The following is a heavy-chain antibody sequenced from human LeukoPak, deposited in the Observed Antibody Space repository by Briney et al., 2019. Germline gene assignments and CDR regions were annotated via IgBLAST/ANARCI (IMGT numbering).Heavy chain of an antibody. CDR3: AKIDYGDYVGTRDFDY. CDR1: GLTFSSYA. CDR2: ISGSGGST. J-gene: IGHJ4*02. D-gene: IGHD4-17*01. V-gene: IGHV3-23*01. Sequence: GGSLRLSCVASGLTFSSYAMSWVRQAPGKGLQWVSAISGSGGSTYYADSVKGRFTISRDNSKNTLYLQMNSLRAEDTAVYYCAKIDYGDYVGTRDFDYWGQGTLVTVSS.